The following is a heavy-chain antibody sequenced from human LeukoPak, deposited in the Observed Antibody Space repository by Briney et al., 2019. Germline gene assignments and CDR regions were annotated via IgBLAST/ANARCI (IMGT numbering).Heavy chain of an antibody. CDR3: ARQKEIYPGLNSWGSGHTHFDY. V-gene: IGHV4-39*07. Sequence: SETLSLTCTVSGGFISSSSYYWGWIRQPPGKGLEWIGSIYYSGSTYYNPSLKSRVTISVDTSKNQFSLKLSSVTAADTAVYYCARQKEIYPGLNSWGSGHTHFDYWGQGTLVTVSS. D-gene: IGHD6-19*01. J-gene: IGHJ4*02. CDR2: IYYSGST. CDR1: GGFISSSSYY.